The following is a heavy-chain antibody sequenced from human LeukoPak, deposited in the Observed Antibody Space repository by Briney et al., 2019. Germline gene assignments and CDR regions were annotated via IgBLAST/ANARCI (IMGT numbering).Heavy chain of an antibody. CDR2: IYYSGST. Sequence: PSETLSLTCTVSGGSISSSSYYWGWIRQPPGKGLEWIGSIYYSGSTYYNPSLKSRVTISVDTSKNQFSLKLSSVTAADTAVYYCATIVADIYYFDYWGQGTLVTVSS. CDR3: ATIVADIYYFDY. V-gene: IGHV4-39*01. D-gene: IGHD5-12*01. J-gene: IGHJ4*02. CDR1: GGSISSSSYY.